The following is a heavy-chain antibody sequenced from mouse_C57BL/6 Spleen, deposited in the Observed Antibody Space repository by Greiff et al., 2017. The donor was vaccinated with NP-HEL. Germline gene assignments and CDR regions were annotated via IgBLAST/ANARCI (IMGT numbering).Heavy chain of an antibody. V-gene: IGHV1-64*01. CDR1: GYTFTSYW. CDR3: ARSEIYYDSFAY. J-gene: IGHJ3*01. Sequence: VQLQQSGAELVKPGASVKLSCKASGYTFTSYWMHWVKQRPGQGLEWIGMIHPNSGSTNYNEKFKSKATLTVDKSSSTAYMQLSSLTSEDSAVYYCARSEIYYDSFAYWGQGTLVTVSA. D-gene: IGHD2-4*01. CDR2: IHPNSGST.